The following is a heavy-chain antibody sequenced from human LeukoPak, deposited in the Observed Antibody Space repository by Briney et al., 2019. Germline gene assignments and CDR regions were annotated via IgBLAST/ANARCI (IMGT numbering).Heavy chain of an antibody. CDR3: ARDSGMVQGTVDY. CDR2: VNPSAAST. CDR1: GYTFTSYY. V-gene: IGHV1-46*01. J-gene: IGHJ4*02. D-gene: IGHD3-10*01. Sequence: PEASVTVSCKASGYTFTSYYMHWVRQAPGQGLEWMGIVNPSAASTTYAQKFQGRVTMTRDTSTSTVYMELSSLRSDDTAVYYCARDSGMVQGTVDYWGQGTLVTVSS.